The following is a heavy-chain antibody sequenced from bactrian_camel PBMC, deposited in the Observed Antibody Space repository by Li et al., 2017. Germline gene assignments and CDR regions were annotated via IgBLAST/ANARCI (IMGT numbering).Heavy chain of an antibody. D-gene: IGHD5*01. Sequence: QLVESGGGLVQPGGSLRLSCAASGFTFTNDWMRWVRQAPGKGLERVSSIYTGNGRTWSADSVKGRFTISRDNTKNMIYLQMNSLKSEDTALYYCSNGADYCGQGTQVTV. CDR3: SNGADY. J-gene: IGHJ4*01. CDR1: GFTFTNDW. V-gene: IGHV3S1*01. CDR2: IYTGNGRT.